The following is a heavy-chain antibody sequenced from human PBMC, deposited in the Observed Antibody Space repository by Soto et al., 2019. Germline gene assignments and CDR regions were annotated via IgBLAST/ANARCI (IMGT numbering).Heavy chain of an antibody. CDR3: ASERYYDFWSGSGVFDY. Sequence: QSLSLTGPVSGGSISSGGYYWSWIRQHPGKGLEWIGYIYYSGSTYYNPSLKSRVTISVDTSKNQFSLKLRSVNAADTAVCYCASERYYDFWSGSGVFDYWGQGTLVTVYS. V-gene: IGHV4-31*03. D-gene: IGHD3-3*01. CDR2: IYYSGST. CDR1: GGSISSGGYY. J-gene: IGHJ4*02.